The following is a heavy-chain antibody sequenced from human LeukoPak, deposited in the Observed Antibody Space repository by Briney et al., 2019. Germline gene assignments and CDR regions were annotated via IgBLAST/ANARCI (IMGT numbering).Heavy chain of an antibody. V-gene: IGHV3-21*01. CDR2: ISSSSSYM. Sequence: KPGGSLRLSCAASGFTFSSYSMNWVRQAPGKGLEWVSSISSSSSYMYYADSVKGRFTISRDNAKNSLYLQMNSLRAEDTAVYYCASLVGATLATDYWGQGTLVTVSS. J-gene: IGHJ4*02. CDR3: ASLVGATLATDY. D-gene: IGHD1-26*01. CDR1: GFTFSSYS.